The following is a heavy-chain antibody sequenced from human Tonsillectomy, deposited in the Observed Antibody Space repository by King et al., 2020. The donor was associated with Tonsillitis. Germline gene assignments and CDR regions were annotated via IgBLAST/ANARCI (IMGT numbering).Heavy chain of an antibody. D-gene: IGHD2-8*01. Sequence: VQLVESGGGLVQPGGSLRLSCAASGFTFSSYAMSWVRQAPGKGLEWVSAISGSVGSTYYADSVKGRFTISRDNSKNTLYLQMNSRRAEDTAVYYCAKKLYGHDAFDIWGQGTMVTVSS. CDR3: AKKLYGHDAFDI. J-gene: IGHJ3*02. CDR2: ISGSVGST. V-gene: IGHV3-23*04. CDR1: GFTFSSYA.